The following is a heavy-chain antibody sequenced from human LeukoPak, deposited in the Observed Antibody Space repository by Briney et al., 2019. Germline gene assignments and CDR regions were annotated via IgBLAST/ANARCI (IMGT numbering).Heavy chain of an antibody. J-gene: IGHJ4*02. D-gene: IGHD6-19*01. CDR1: GFTFSIYA. CDR3: AKGQWLVPYDY. Sequence: GGSLTLSCAASGFTFSIYAMIWVRQSPGKAREWFSAINYSEVNTYHTDSVKARFNISRDNSKNTLYLQMNSLRAEDKAVYYCAKGQWLVPYDYWGKGNLVTVS. V-gene: IGHV3-23*01. CDR2: INYSEVNT.